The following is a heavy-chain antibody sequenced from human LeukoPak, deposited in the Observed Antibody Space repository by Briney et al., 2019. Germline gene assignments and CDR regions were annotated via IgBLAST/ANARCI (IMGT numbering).Heavy chain of an antibody. J-gene: IGHJ4*02. V-gene: IGHV3-23*01. CDR1: GFTFSSYA. D-gene: IGHD3-10*01. CDR2: ISGSGGST. Sequence: GGSLRLSCTASGFTFSSYAMSWVRQAPGKGLEWVSAISGSGGSTYYADSVKGRFTISRDNSKNTLYLQMNSLRAEDTAVCYCAKTPIAIGSSTPFDYWGQGTLVTVSS. CDR3: AKTPIAIGSSTPFDY.